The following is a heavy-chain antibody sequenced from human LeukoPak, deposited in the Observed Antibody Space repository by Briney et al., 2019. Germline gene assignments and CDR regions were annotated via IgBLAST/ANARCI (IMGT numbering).Heavy chain of an antibody. D-gene: IGHD3-10*01. Sequence: GGSLRLSCAASGFTFSNAWMSWVRQAPGKGLEWVGRIKSKTDGGTTDYAAPVKGRFTISRDDSKNTLYLQMNSLRAEDTAVYYCARDRGSTDFDYWGQGTLVTVSS. V-gene: IGHV3-15*05. CDR3: ARDRGSTDFDY. CDR1: GFTFSNAW. CDR2: IKSKTDGGTT. J-gene: IGHJ4*02.